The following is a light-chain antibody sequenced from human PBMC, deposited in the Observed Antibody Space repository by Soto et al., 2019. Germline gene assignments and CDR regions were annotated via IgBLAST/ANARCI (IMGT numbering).Light chain of an antibody. CDR1: SSDVGSNT. CDR2: SND. J-gene: IGLJ1*01. Sequence: QSLLTQPPSASATPGQRVTISCSGRSSDVGSNTVNWYQQFPGAAPKLLIYSNDQRPSGVPDRFSASKSGTSASLAISGLQSEDEADYYCATWDDSLIGNVFGTGTKVT. CDR3: ATWDDSLIGNV. V-gene: IGLV1-44*01.